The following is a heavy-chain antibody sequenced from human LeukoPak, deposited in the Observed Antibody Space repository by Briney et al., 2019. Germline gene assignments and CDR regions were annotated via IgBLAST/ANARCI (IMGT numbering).Heavy chain of an antibody. CDR1: GYTFTSHG. CDR3: ARAVNYDEALDFDY. J-gene: IGHJ4*02. D-gene: IGHD3-22*01. CDR2: ISAYNGNT. Sequence: APVKISCKASGYTFTSHGISWVRQAPGEGLEWIGWISAYNGNTNYAQKLQGRVTMTTDTSTSTAYMELRSLRSDDTAVYYCARAVNYDEALDFDYWGQGTLVTVSS. V-gene: IGHV1-18*01.